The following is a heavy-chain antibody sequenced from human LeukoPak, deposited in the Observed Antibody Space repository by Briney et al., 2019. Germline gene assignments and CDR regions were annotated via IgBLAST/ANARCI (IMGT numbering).Heavy chain of an antibody. J-gene: IGHJ4*02. D-gene: IGHD2-15*01. V-gene: IGHV3-48*03. CDR2: IGRDGSST. Sequence: GGSLRLSCAASGFSFSSYEMNWVRQAPGKGLEWISYIGRDGSSTYYADSVKGRFTISRDNAKNSLSLQMNSLRAEDTAVYYCARAGYCSGVRCYPFDYWGQRTLVTVSS. CDR3: ARAGYCSGVRCYPFDY. CDR1: GFSFSSYE.